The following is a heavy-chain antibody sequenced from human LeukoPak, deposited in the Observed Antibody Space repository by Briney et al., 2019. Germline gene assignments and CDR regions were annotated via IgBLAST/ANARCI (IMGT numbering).Heavy chain of an antibody. J-gene: IGHJ4*02. Sequence: SETLSLTCTVSGGSIRSYYWSWIRQPPGKGLEWIGYIYYSGSTSYNPSLKSRVTISVDTSKNQFSLKLTSVTAADTAVYYCARGRLPIDYWGQGTLVTVSS. CDR3: ARGRLPIDY. V-gene: IGHV4-59*08. CDR1: GGSIRSYY. D-gene: IGHD6-25*01. CDR2: IYYSGST.